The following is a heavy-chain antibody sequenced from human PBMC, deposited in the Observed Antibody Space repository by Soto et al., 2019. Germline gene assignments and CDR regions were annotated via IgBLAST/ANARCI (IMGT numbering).Heavy chain of an antibody. Sequence: GGSLRLSCAASGFPFSSYAMSWVRQAPGKGLEWVSAISGSGGSTYYADSVKGRFTISRDNSKNTLYLQMNSLRAEDTAVYYCAKSSGYYRELIVTFDYWGQGTLVTVSS. CDR3: AKSSGYYRELIVTFDY. J-gene: IGHJ4*02. D-gene: IGHD3-22*01. CDR1: GFPFSSYA. V-gene: IGHV3-23*01. CDR2: ISGSGGST.